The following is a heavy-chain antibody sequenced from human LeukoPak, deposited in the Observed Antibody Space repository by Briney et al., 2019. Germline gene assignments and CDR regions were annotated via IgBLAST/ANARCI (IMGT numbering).Heavy chain of an antibody. J-gene: IGHJ4*02. V-gene: IGHV4-59*01. CDR2: IYYSGST. D-gene: IGHD3-22*01. CDR3: AVSTYYYDSSGLVH. Sequence: SETLSLTCTVSGGSISSYYWSWIRQPPGKGLEWIGYIYYSGSTNYNPSLKSRVTISVDTSKNKFSLKLSAVTAADTAVYYCAVSTYYYDSSGLVHWGQGTLVTVSS. CDR1: GGSISSYY.